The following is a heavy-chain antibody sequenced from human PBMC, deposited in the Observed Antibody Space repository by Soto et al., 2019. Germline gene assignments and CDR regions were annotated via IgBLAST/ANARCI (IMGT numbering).Heavy chain of an antibody. Sequence: QVQLVQSGAEVKKPGASVKVSCKASGYTFTSYAMHWVRQAPGQRLEWMGWINAGNGNTKYSQKFQGRVTITRDTXASTAYMELSSLRSEDTAVYYCARDRGSGSVWFDPWGQGTLVTVSS. CDR2: INAGNGNT. D-gene: IGHD3-10*01. V-gene: IGHV1-3*01. CDR3: ARDRGSGSVWFDP. J-gene: IGHJ5*02. CDR1: GYTFTSYA.